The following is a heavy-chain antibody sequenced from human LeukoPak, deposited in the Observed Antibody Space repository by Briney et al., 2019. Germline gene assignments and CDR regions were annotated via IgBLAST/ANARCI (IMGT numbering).Heavy chain of an antibody. D-gene: IGHD1-26*01. V-gene: IGHV4-39*07. Sequence: SETLSLTCTVSGGSISSSSYYWGWIRQPPGKGLEWIGSIYYSGSTYYNPSLKSRVTISVDTSKNQFSLKLSTVTAADAAVYYCATLGTVGALGYWCQGTLVTVSS. CDR3: ATLGTVGALGY. CDR1: GGSISSSSYY. CDR2: IYYSGST. J-gene: IGHJ4*02.